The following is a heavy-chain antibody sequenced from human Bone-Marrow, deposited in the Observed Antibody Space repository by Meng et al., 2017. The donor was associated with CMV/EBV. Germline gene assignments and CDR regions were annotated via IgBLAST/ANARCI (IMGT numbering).Heavy chain of an antibody. CDR1: GGSTSSSSYY. J-gene: IGHJ4*02. CDR3: AGERNYDILTGYYPPVD. V-gene: IGHV4-39*01. CDR2: IYYSGST. D-gene: IGHD3-9*01. Sequence: SETLSLTCTVSGGSTSSSSYYWGWIRQPPGKGLEWIGSIYYSGSTYYNPSLKSRVTISVDTSKSQFSLKPSSVTAADTAVYYCAGERNYDILTGYYPPVDWGQGTLVTVSS.